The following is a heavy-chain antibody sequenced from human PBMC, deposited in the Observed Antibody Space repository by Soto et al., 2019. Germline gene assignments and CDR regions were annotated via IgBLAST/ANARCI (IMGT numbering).Heavy chain of an antibody. D-gene: IGHD2-21*02. CDR3: ARSHTGDSAFRAFDI. Sequence: LVQSGGGLVPPGESLTVSCAPSQFSFSNYWMNWVRQAPGKALEWVANIKKDESETDYVDSVRGRFTFFRDNAKNLLYLQMRRLRVEDTAVYYCARSHTGDSAFRAFDIWGQGTVVTV. CDR2: IKKDESET. V-gene: IGHV3-7*03. CDR1: QFSFSNYW. J-gene: IGHJ3*02.